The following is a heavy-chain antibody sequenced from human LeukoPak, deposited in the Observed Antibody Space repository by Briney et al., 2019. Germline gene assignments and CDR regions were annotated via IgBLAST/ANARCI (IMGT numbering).Heavy chain of an antibody. CDR3: AKGLAGMVATVTLAD. V-gene: IGHV3-23*01. J-gene: IGHJ4*02. D-gene: IGHD5-12*01. CDR2: ISGSGGST. Sequence: PGGSLRLSCAASGFTFSSYGMHWVRQAPGKGLEWVSAISGSGGSTYYADSVKGRFTISRDNSKNTLYLQMNSLRAEDTAVYYCAKGLAGMVATVTLADWGQGTLVTVSS. CDR1: GFTFSSYG.